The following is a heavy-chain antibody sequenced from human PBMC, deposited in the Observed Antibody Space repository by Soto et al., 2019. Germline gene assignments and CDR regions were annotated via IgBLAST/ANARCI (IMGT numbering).Heavy chain of an antibody. CDR1: GGAISGYY. V-gene: IGHV4-4*07. CDR2: IYRSGST. Sequence: SETLSLTCTVTGGAISGYYWTWIRQSSGGGLEWIGRIYRSGSTNYNPSLKSRVTTSLDTSTNHFSLRLSSVTAADTAVYYCARGKRFYDWFDPCGQGTLVTVS. D-gene: IGHD3-3*01. CDR3: ARGKRFYDWFDP. J-gene: IGHJ5*02.